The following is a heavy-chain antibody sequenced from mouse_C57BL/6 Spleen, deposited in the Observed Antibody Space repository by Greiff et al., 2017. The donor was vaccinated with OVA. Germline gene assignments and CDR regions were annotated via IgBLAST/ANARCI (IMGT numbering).Heavy chain of an antibody. CDR1: GYTFTDYE. J-gene: IGHJ4*01. Sequence: VQLQQSGAELVRPGASVTLSCKASGYTFTDYEMHWVKQTPVHGLEWIGAIDPETGGTAYNQKFKGKAILTADISSSTAYMELRSLTSEDSAVYYCRLLRSYYAMDYWGQGTSVTVSS. V-gene: IGHV1-15*01. CDR2: IDPETGGT. D-gene: IGHD1-1*01. CDR3: RLLRSYYAMDY.